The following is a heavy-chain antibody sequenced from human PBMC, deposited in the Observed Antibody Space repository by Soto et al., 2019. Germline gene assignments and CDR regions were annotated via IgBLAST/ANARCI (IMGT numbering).Heavy chain of an antibody. CDR1: GGTFSSYA. CDR3: ASGMVYAMHYYGMDV. V-gene: IGHV1-69*12. Sequence: QVQLVQSGAEVKKPGSSVKVSCKASGGTFSSYAISWVRQAPGQVLEWMGGIIPIFGTANYAQKFQGRLKITADESTSTAYMELSSLRSEDTAVYYCASGMVYAMHYYGMDVWGQGTTVTVSS. D-gene: IGHD2-8*01. CDR2: IIPIFGTA. J-gene: IGHJ6*02.